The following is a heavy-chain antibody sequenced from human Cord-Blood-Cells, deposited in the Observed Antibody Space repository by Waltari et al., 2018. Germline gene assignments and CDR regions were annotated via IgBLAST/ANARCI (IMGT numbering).Heavy chain of an antibody. J-gene: IGHJ6*03. CDR1: GYTFTSYA. CDR2: INAGNGNT. Sequence: QVQLVPSGAEVTKPGASVKVSCKASGYTFTSYALHWVRKAPGHRLEWMGWINAGNGNTKYSQKFQGRVTITRDTSASTAYMELSSLRSEDTAVYYCARDGLSGGSGSYYYYYYMDVWGKGTTVTVSS. CDR3: ARDGLSGGSGSYYYYYYMDV. V-gene: IGHV1-3*01. D-gene: IGHD3-10*01.